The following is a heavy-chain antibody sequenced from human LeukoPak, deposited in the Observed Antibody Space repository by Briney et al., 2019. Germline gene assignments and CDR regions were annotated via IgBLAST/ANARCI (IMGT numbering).Heavy chain of an antibody. D-gene: IGHD3-22*01. V-gene: IGHV1-8*01. J-gene: IGHJ4*02. CDR2: MNPNSGNT. Sequence: ASVKVSCKASGYTFTSYDINWVRQATGQGLEWMGWMNPNSGNTGYAQKFQGRVTMTRNTSISTAYMGLSSLRSEDTAVYYCAREFNHYYDSSGYSSDYWGQGTLDTVSS. CDR3: AREFNHYYDSSGYSSDY. CDR1: GYTFTSYD.